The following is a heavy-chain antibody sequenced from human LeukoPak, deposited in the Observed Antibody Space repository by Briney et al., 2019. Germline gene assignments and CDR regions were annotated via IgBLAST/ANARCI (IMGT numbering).Heavy chain of an antibody. D-gene: IGHD4-23*01. V-gene: IGHV3-33*01. J-gene: IGHJ4*02. CDR2: IWYDGSNK. Sequence: PGGSLRLSCAASGFTFSSYGMHWVRQAPGKGLEWVAVIWYDGSNKYYADSVKGRFTISRDNSKNTLYLQMNSLRAEDTAVYYCARDISVSERWSQYYWGQGTLVTVSS. CDR3: ARDISVSERWSQYY. CDR1: GFTFSSYG.